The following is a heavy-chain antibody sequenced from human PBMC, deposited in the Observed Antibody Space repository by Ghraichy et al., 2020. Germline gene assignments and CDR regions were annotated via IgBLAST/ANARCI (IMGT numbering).Heavy chain of an antibody. CDR1: GGSISSYY. D-gene: IGHD3-10*01. J-gene: IGHJ2*01. V-gene: IGHV4-59*01. Sequence: LSLTCTVSGGSISSYYWSWIRQPPGKGLEWIGYIYYSGSTNYNPSLKSRVTISVDTSKNQFSLKLSSVTAADTAVYYCARGQITMVRGVIRFWYFDLWGRGTLVTVSS. CDR2: IYYSGST. CDR3: ARGQITMVRGVIRFWYFDL.